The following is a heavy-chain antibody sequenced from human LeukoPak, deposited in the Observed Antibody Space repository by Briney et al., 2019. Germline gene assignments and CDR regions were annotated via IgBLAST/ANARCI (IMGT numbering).Heavy chain of an antibody. CDR2: INWNGGST. D-gene: IGHD3-10*01. J-gene: IGHJ3*02. V-gene: IGHV3-20*04. CDR1: GFTFDDYG. Sequence: PGGSLRLSCAASGFTFDDYGMSWVRQAPGKGLEWVSGINWNGGSTGYADSVKGRFTISRDNAKNSLYLQMNSLRAGDTALYYCAREGGSGSNDAFDIWGQGTMVTVSS. CDR3: AREGGSGSNDAFDI.